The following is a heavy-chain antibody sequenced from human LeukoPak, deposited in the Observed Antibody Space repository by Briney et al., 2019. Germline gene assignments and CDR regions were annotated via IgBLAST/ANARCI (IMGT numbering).Heavy chain of an antibody. CDR3: ASQQGDY. D-gene: IGHD6-13*01. CDR1: GFTFSSYA. Sequence: GGSLRLSCAASGFTFSSYAMHWVRQAPGKGLEWVAVISYDGSNKYYADSVKGRFTISRDNSKNTLYLQMNSLRAEDTAAYYCASQQGDYWGQGTLVTVSS. CDR2: ISYDGSNK. J-gene: IGHJ4*02. V-gene: IGHV3-30-3*01.